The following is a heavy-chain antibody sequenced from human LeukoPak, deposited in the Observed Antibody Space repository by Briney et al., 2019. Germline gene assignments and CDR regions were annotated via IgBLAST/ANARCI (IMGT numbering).Heavy chain of an antibody. CDR2: INHSGST. CDR3: ARLSTMIVVAPLNYYYYYYMDV. V-gene: IGHV4-34*01. CDR1: GGSFSGYY. Sequence: NPSETLSLTCAVYGGSFSGYYWSWIRQPPGKGLEWIGEINHSGSTNYNPSLKSRVSISVDTSKNQFSLKLSSVTAADTAVYYCARLSTMIVVAPLNYYYYYYMDVWGKGTTVTISS. D-gene: IGHD3-22*01. J-gene: IGHJ6*03.